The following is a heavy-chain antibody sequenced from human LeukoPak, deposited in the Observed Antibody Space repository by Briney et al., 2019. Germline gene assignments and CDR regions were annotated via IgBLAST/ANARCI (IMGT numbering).Heavy chain of an antibody. CDR3: ARWYSSGWYGFDY. D-gene: IGHD6-19*01. Sequence: GGSLGLSCAASGFTFSSYSMNWVRQAPGKGLEWVSSISSSSSYIYYADSVKGRFTISRDNAKNSLYLQMNSLRAEDTAVYYCARWYSSGWYGFDYWGQGTLVTVSS. CDR2: ISSSSSYI. CDR1: GFTFSSYS. J-gene: IGHJ4*02. V-gene: IGHV3-21*01.